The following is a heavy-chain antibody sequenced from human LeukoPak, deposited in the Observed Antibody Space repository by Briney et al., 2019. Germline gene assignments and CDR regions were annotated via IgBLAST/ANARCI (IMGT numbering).Heavy chain of an antibody. CDR2: LYSGGNT. V-gene: IGHV3-53*05. Sequence: PGGSLRLSCAVSGFTVSSNYMSWVRQAPGKGLEWVSVLYSGGNTYYADSVKGRFTISRDNAKNSLYLQMNSLRAEDTALYYCAKDLGYCSSTSCYARAYYYGMDVWGQGTTVTVSS. CDR1: GFTVSSNY. CDR3: AKDLGYCSSTSCYARAYYYGMDV. J-gene: IGHJ6*02. D-gene: IGHD2-2*01.